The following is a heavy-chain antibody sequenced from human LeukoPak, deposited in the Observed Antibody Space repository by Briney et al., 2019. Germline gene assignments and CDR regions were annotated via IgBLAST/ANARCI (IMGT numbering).Heavy chain of an antibody. D-gene: IGHD2-15*01. CDR2: IYYSGST. CDR3: ARGKANRYCSGGSCYLHWFDP. V-gene: IGHV4-39*07. CDR1: GGSISSSSYY. Sequence: PSETLSLTCTVSGGSISSSSYYWGWIRQPPGKGLEWIGSIYYSGSTYYNPSLKSRVTISVDTSKNQFSLKLSSVTAADTAVYYCARGKANRYCSGGSCYLHWFDPWGQGTLVTVSS. J-gene: IGHJ5*02.